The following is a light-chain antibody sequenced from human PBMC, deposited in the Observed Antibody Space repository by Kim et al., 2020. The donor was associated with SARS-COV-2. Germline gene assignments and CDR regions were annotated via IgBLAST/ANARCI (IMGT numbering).Light chain of an antibody. Sequence: SPGERATLSCRASQSVINNFLAWFQQKPGQPPRLLIYSASSRATGIPDRFRGGGSGTDFTLTISRLEPEDFAVYYCQQSSNSPLTFGGGTKVDIK. CDR2: SAS. J-gene: IGKJ4*01. CDR3: QQSSNSPLT. CDR1: QSVINNF. V-gene: IGKV3-20*01.